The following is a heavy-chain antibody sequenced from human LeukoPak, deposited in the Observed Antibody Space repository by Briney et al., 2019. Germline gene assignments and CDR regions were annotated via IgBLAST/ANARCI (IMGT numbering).Heavy chain of an antibody. Sequence: PGGSLRLSCAASGFTFSSYWMSWVRQAPGKGLEWVAVVRSDGDGSDKYYADSVKGRFTISRDNSKNTLYLQMDSLRAEDTAVFYCAREGGPGGTAFDIWGRGTMVTVSS. CDR1: GFTFSSYW. CDR2: VRSDGDGSDK. D-gene: IGHD3-16*01. CDR3: AREGGPGGTAFDI. V-gene: IGHV3-30*03. J-gene: IGHJ3*02.